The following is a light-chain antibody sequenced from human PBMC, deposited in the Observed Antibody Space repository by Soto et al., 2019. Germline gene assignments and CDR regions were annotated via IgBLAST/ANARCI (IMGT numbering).Light chain of an antibody. Sequence: DIVLTQSPGTLSLSPGERATLSCRASQTVSNNYLAWYQQRPGQAPRLLIYGASGRATGIPDRFIGSGSGTDFSLTIDRLEPEDLAMYHCQQYSLSPWTFGQGTKVQIK. V-gene: IGKV3-20*01. J-gene: IGKJ1*01. CDR3: QQYSLSPWT. CDR1: QTVSNNY. CDR2: GAS.